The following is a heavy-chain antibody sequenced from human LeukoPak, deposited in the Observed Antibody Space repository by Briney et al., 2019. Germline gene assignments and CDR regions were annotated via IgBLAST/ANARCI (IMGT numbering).Heavy chain of an antibody. CDR2: INHSGST. D-gene: IGHD6-13*01. Sequence: SETLSLTCAVYGGSFSGYYWSWIRQPPGKGLEWTGEINHSGSTNYNPSLKSRVTISVDTSKNQFSLKLSSVTAADTAVYYCARVTQQLVRYWGQGTLVTVSS. J-gene: IGHJ4*02. CDR1: GGSFSGYY. CDR3: ARVTQQLVRY. V-gene: IGHV4-34*01.